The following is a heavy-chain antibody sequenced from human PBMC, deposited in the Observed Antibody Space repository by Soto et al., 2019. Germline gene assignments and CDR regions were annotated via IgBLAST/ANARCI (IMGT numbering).Heavy chain of an antibody. CDR1: GFTFSSYA. V-gene: IGHV3-30*03. D-gene: IGHD3-22*01. CDR3: AILSSGYYHGDCFDY. J-gene: IGHJ4*02. Sequence: QVQLVESGGGVVQPGRSLRLSCAASGFTFSSYAMHWVRQAPGKGLEWVAIISYDGTNKYYADSVKGRFTISRDNSKNTLYLRMSSLGPEDTAMYYCAILSSGYYHGDCFDYWGQGTLVTVSS. CDR2: ISYDGTNK.